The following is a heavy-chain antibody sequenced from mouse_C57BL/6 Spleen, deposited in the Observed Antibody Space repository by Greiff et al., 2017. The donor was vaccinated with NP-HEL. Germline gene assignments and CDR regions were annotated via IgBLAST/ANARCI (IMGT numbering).Heavy chain of an antibody. J-gene: IGHJ1*03. CDR2: IDPENGDT. CDR3: TTSITTVPRWYFDV. V-gene: IGHV14-4*01. CDR1: GFNIKDDY. Sequence: VQLQQSGAELVRPGASVKLSCTASGFNIKDDYMHWVKQRPEQGLEWIGWIDPENGDTEYASKFQGKATITADTSSNTAYLQLSSLTSEDTAVYYCTTSITTVPRWYFDVWGTGTTVTVSS. D-gene: IGHD1-1*01.